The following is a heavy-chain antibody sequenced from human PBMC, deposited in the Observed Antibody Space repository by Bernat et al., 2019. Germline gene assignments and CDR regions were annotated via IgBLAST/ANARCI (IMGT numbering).Heavy chain of an antibody. CDR2: IYHSGSS. J-gene: IGHJ4*02. CDR3: AGGSSSSWYPPGRY. Sequence: QVQLQESGSGLVKPSETLSLTCAVSGYSISSGHYWGWIRQPPGKGLEWIGSIYHSGSSYYNPSLKGPITISVGTCKNPFSQKLSSVTAADTAVYYCAGGSSSSWYPPGRYWGQGTLVTVSS. D-gene: IGHD6-13*01. CDR1: GYSISSGHY. V-gene: IGHV4-38-2*01.